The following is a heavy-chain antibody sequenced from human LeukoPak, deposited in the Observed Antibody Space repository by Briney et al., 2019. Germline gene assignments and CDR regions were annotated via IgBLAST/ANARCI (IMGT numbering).Heavy chain of an antibody. CDR1: GFTFSSYA. J-gene: IGHJ4*02. CDR2: ISGSGGIT. D-gene: IGHD6-13*01. CDR3: AKKRIAAAGKPDFDY. Sequence: SGGSLRLSCAASGFTFSSYAMSWVRRAPGKGLEWVSLISGSGGITYYADSVKGRFTISRDNSKNTLYLQMNSLGAEDAAVYYCAKKRIAAAGKPDFDYRGQGTLVTVSS. V-gene: IGHV3-23*01.